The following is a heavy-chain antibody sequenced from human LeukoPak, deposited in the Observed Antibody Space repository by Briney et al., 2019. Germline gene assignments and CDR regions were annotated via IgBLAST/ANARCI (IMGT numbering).Heavy chain of an antibody. V-gene: IGHV4-39*01. CDR2: IYYSGST. Sequence: SETLSLTCTVSGGSISSSSYYWGWIRQPPGKGLEWIGSIYYSGSTYYNPSLKSRVTISVDTSKNQFSLKLSSVTAADTAVYYCARKEMNDFWSGSRHFDYWGQGTLVTVSS. D-gene: IGHD3-3*01. CDR1: GGSISSSSYY. CDR3: ARKEMNDFWSGSRHFDY. J-gene: IGHJ4*02.